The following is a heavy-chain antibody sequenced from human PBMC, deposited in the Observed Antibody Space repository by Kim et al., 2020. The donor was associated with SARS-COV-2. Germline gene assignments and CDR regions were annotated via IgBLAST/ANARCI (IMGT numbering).Heavy chain of an antibody. V-gene: IGHV3-30*07. Sequence: DPVKGRFTLSRENSKNTLYLKMNSLRAEDTAVYYCARDRKAARPEYGMDVWGQGTTVTVSS. CDR3: ARDRKAARPEYGMDV. D-gene: IGHD6-6*01. J-gene: IGHJ6*02.